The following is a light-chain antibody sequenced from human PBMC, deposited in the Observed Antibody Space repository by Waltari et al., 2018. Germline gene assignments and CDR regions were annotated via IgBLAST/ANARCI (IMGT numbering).Light chain of an antibody. CDR3: QQYNSFSLT. CDR1: QTISSW. V-gene: IGKV1-5*03. Sequence: DIQMTQSPSTLSASVGDRVTITCRASQTISSWLAWYQQKPGKAPELLIYKASNLESGVPSRFSGSGSGTEFTRTISSLQPDDFATYYCQQYNSFSLTFGGGTKVEIK. J-gene: IGKJ4*01. CDR2: KAS.